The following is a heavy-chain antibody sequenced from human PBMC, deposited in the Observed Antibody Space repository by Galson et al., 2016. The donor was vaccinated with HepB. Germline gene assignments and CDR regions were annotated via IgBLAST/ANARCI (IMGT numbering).Heavy chain of an antibody. V-gene: IGHV3-30-3*01. CDR1: GFTFSSFA. Sequence: LRLSCAVSGFTFSSFAMHWVRQAPGKGLEWVAVITYDGSNTYYADAAKGRFTISRDNSKNTLYLQMNSLRAEDTAVYYCARVRTPNYYGSGNYYYYYAMDVWGQGTTVTVSS. D-gene: IGHD3-10*01. CDR2: ITYDGSNT. CDR3: ARVRTPNYYGSGNYYYYYAMDV. J-gene: IGHJ6*02.